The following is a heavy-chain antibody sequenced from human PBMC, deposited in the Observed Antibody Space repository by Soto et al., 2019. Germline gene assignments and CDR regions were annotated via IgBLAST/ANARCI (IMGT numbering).Heavy chain of an antibody. CDR1: GFTVSSNY. CDR2: IYSGGST. D-gene: IGHD6-13*01. CDR3: ARESMAAGTLRAYYYGMDV. J-gene: IGHJ6*02. V-gene: IGHV3-53*01. Sequence: GGSLRLSCAASGFTVSSNYMSWVRQAPGKGLEWVSVIYSGGSTYYADSVKGRFTISRDNSKNTLYLQMNSLRAEDTAVYYCARESMAAGTLRAYYYGMDVWGQGTTVTVSS.